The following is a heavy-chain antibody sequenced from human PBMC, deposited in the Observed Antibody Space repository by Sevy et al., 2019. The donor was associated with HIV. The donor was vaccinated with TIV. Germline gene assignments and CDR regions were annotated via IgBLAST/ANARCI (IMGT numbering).Heavy chain of an antibody. V-gene: IGHV3-11*06. D-gene: IGHD6-13*01. CDR3: ARAMELTYSSSWYYDY. CDR1: GFTFSDYY. Sequence: GGSLRLSCAASGFTFSDYYMSWIRQAPGKGLEWVSYISSSSSYTNYADSVKGRFTISRDNAKNSLYLQMNSLRAEDTAVYYCARAMELTYSSSWYYDYWGQGTLVTVSS. J-gene: IGHJ4*02. CDR2: ISSSSSYT.